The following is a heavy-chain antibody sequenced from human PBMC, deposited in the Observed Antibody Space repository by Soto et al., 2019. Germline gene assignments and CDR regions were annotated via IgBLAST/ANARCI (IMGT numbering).Heavy chain of an antibody. CDR3: AREGYYYESSLRASSGFDY. CDR1: GYTFTSYY. Sequence: QVQLVQSGAEVKKPGASVKVSCKASGYTFTSYYMHWVRQAPGQGLEWMGIINPSGGSTSYAQKFQGRVTMTRDTSTSTVYMELSSLRSEDTAVYYCAREGYYYESSLRASSGFDYWGQGTLVTVSS. CDR2: INPSGGST. J-gene: IGHJ4*02. V-gene: IGHV1-46*01. D-gene: IGHD3-22*01.